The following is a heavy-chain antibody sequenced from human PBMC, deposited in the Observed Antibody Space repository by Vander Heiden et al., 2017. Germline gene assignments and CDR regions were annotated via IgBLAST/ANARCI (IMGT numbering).Heavy chain of an antibody. D-gene: IGHD3-10*01. CDR3: TTAIHLRYYGSGSLDY. CDR2: IKSKTDGGTT. Sequence: EVQLVESGGGLVKPGGSLRLPCAASGFPFSTPWMSWVRQAPGKGLEWVGRIKSKTDGGTTDYAAPVKGRFTISRDDSKNTLYLQMNSLKTEDTAVYYCTTAIHLRYYGSGSLDYWGQGTLVTVSS. V-gene: IGHV3-15*01. CDR1: GFPFSTPW. J-gene: IGHJ4*02.